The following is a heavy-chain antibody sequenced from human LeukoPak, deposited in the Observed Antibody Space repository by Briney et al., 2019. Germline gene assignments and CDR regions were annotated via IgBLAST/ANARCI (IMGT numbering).Heavy chain of an antibody. CDR3: ARDLRGESAYGYYYYYMDV. Sequence: PGGSLRLSCAASGITVSSNYMSWVRQAPGKRLEWVSVIYSGGSTYYADSVTGRFTISRDNSKNTLYLQMNSMRAEDTAVYYCARDLRGESAYGYYYYYMDVWGKGTTVTVSS. J-gene: IGHJ6*03. D-gene: IGHD5-12*01. V-gene: IGHV3-53*01. CDR1: GITVSSNY. CDR2: IYSGGST.